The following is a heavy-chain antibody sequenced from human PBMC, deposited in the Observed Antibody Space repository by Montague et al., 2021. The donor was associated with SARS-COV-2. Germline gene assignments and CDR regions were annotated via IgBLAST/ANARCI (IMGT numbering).Heavy chain of an antibody. V-gene: IGHV4-39*01. J-gene: IGHJ4*02. Sequence: SETLSLTCTVYGGSISSSSYYWSWIRQPPGKELEWIRHNYYSGNTYYNPSLQSRVTLSVDTSKNQFSLTLSSVTAADTAVYYCARLGYYYDSRRMADYWGKGTLVTVSS. CDR1: GGSISSSSYY. CDR3: ARLGYYYDSRRMADY. CDR2: NYYSGNT. D-gene: IGHD3-22*01.